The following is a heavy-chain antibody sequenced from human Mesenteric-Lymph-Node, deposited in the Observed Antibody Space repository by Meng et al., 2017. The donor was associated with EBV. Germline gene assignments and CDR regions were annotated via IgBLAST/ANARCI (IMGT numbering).Heavy chain of an antibody. J-gene: IGHJ4*02. V-gene: IGHV2-5*02. CDR3: AHRLEAFNH. CDR1: GFSLTTTGVG. CDR2: IYWDDDK. Sequence: QITLKESGPTLVKPTQTLTLTCTFSGFSLTTTGVGVGWIRQPPEKALEWLALIYWDDDKRYSPSLKSRLTITKDTSKNQVVLTMTNMDPVDTATYYCAHRLEAFNHWGQGTLVTVSS. D-gene: IGHD1-1*01.